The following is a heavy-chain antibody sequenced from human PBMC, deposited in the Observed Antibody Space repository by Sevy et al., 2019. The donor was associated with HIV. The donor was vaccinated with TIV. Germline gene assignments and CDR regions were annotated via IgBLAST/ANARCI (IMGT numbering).Heavy chain of an antibody. CDR2: IKSDGTAT. CDR3: ARPSYFYGLGREWYFDY. V-gene: IGHV3-74*01. Sequence: GGSLRLSCAASGFTFNSYWMHWVREAPGKGLVWVSRIKSDGTATTYADSVKGRFTVSRDNAKNTLYLQMNSLRAEDTAVYYCARPSYFYGLGREWYFDYWGQGTVVTVSS. D-gene: IGHD3-10*01. J-gene: IGHJ4*02. CDR1: GFTFNSYW.